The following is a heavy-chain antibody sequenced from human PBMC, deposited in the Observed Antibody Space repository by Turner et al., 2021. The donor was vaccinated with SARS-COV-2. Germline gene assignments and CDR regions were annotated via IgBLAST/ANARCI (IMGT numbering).Heavy chain of an antibody. Sequence: QVQLVRSGAEVKKPGSSVKVSCKASGGTFSSYAINWVRQAPGQGLEWMGRIIPMFGIANYAQKFEGRVTITADKSTSTAYMELSSLRSEDTAVYYCARGGYYYDSSGYPFDYWGQGTLVTVSS. CDR2: IIPMFGIA. CDR1: GGTFSSYA. V-gene: IGHV1-69*04. J-gene: IGHJ4*02. CDR3: ARGGYYYDSSGYPFDY. D-gene: IGHD3-22*01.